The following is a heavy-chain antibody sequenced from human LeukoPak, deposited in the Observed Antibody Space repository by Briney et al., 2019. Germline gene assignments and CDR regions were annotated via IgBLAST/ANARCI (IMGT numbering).Heavy chain of an antibody. J-gene: IGHJ3*02. Sequence: GASVKVSCKASGGTFSSYTISWVRQAPGQGLEWMGRIIPILGIANYAQKGQGRVTITADKSTSTAYMELSSLRSEDTAVYYCARGSVRDIVVVPAAAHAFDIWGQGTMVTVSS. CDR2: IIPILGIA. CDR1: GGTFSSYT. CDR3: ARGSVRDIVVVPAAAHAFDI. V-gene: IGHV1-69*02. D-gene: IGHD2-2*01.